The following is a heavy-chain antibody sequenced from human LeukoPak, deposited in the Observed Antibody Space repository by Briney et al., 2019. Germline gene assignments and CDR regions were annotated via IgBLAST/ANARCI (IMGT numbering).Heavy chain of an antibody. D-gene: IGHD3-22*01. CDR2: INPNSGGT. J-gene: IGHJ6*02. CDR1: GYTFTGYY. CDR3: ASERYYYDSSGPLYYYYGMDV. Sequence: ASVKVSCKASGYTFTGYYMHWVRQAPGQGLEWMGWINPNSGGTNYAQKFQGRVTMTRNTSISTAYMELSSLRSEDTAVYYRASERYYYDSSGPLYYYYGMDVWGQGTTVTVSS. V-gene: IGHV1-2*02.